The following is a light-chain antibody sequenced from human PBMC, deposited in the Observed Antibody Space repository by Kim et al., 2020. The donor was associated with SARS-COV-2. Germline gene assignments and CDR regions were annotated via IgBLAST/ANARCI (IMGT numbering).Light chain of an antibody. V-gene: IGKV1-27*01. J-gene: IGKJ4*01. CDR2: AAS. Sequence: ASVGDSVTISCLASQGISNYLAWYQQKPGKVPELLISAASTLQSGVPSRFSGSGSGTDFTLTISSLQPEDVATYFCQKYNRAPLTFGGGTKVDIK. CDR1: QGISNY. CDR3: QKYNRAPLT.